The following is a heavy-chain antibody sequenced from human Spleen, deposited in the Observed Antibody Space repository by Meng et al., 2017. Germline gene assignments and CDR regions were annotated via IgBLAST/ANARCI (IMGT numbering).Heavy chain of an antibody. J-gene: IGHJ4*02. V-gene: IGHV3-21*01. CDR3: ARDYGGDSGGY. D-gene: IGHD4-23*01. Sequence: GESLKISCAASGFTFSSYSMNWVRQAPGKGLEWVSSISSSGSFIYYADSVKGRFTISRDNAKNSLYLHMNSLRVEDTALYYCARDYGGDSGGYWGQGTLVTVSS. CDR2: ISSSGSFI. CDR1: GFTFSSYS.